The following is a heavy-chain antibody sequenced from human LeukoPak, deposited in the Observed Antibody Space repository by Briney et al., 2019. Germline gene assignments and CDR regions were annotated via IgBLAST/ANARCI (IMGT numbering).Heavy chain of an antibody. D-gene: IGHD3-10*01. Sequence: GGSLRLSCTASGFTFGDYAMSWVRQAPGKGLEWVGFIRRKDYGGTTEYAAAVRGRFTISRDDSKSIAYLHMNSLKTEDTAVYYCTREVYYDSGRTVGYNFDYWGQGTLVTASS. J-gene: IGHJ4*02. CDR3: TREVYYDSGRTVGYNFDY. V-gene: IGHV3-49*04. CDR2: IRRKDYGGTT. CDR1: GFTFGDYA.